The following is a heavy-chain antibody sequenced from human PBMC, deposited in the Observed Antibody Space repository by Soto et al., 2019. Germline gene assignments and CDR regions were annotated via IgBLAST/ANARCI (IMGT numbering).Heavy chain of an antibody. CDR1: GGTFTNYS. D-gene: IGHD2-15*01. CDR2: IIPILGRT. V-gene: IGHV1-69*08. CDR3: ATDGGSCTGGSCN. Sequence: QVQLVQSGAEVREPGSSVKVSCKPSGGTFTNYSISWVRQAPGQGLEWMGRIIPILGRTNYAQRFQGRVSITADTFASTVYVEAYSLRFDETAVYYCATDGGSCTGGSCNWGQGTLVTVSS. J-gene: IGHJ4*02.